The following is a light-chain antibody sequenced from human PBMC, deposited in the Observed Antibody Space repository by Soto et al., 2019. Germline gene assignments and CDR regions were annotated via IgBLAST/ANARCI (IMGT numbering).Light chain of an antibody. CDR3: QQRSNWPPWT. V-gene: IGKV3-11*01. CDR2: GVF. Sequence: PGERATLSCRASQSLRNTYLSWYQQKPGQAPRLLIYGVFSRATGVPDRFSGGGSGTDFTLTISSLEPEDFAVYYCQQRSNWPPWTFGQGTKVDIK. CDR1: QSLRNTY. J-gene: IGKJ1*01.